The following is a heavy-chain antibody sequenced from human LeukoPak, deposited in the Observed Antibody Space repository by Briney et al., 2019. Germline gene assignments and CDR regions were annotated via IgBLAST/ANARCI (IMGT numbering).Heavy chain of an antibody. D-gene: IGHD1-26*01. Sequence: ASVKLSCTASGYTFTSYDINWVRQATGQGLEWMGWMNTNSGNTGYAQKFQGRVTMTRNTSISTAYMELSSLRSEDTAVYYCARGGESGSYYYYYGMDVWGQGTTVTVSS. J-gene: IGHJ6*02. V-gene: IGHV1-8*01. CDR3: ARGGESGSYYYYYGMDV. CDR1: GYTFTSYD. CDR2: MNTNSGNT.